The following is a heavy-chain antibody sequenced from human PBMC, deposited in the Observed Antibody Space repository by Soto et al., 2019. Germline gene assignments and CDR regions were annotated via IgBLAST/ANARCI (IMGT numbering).Heavy chain of an antibody. Sequence: GASVKVSCKASGFTFTSSAVQWVRQARGQRLEWIGWIVVGSGNTNYAQKFQERVTITRDMSTSTAYMELSSLRSEDTAVYYCARVAGSPDSYSGYGRRYYYGMDVWGQGTTVTVSS. CDR2: IVVGSGNT. CDR3: ARVAGSPDSYSGYGRRYYYGMDV. V-gene: IGHV1-58*01. D-gene: IGHD5-12*01. J-gene: IGHJ6*02. CDR1: GFTFTSSA.